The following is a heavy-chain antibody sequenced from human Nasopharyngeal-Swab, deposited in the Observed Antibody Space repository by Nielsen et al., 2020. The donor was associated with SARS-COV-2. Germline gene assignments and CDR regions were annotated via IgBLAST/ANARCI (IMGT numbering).Heavy chain of an antibody. D-gene: IGHD6-13*01. J-gene: IGHJ4*02. CDR2: ISYDGSNK. V-gene: IGHV3-30-3*01. CDR3: ARDLEGIFDH. Sequence: VRQAPGKGLEWVAVISYDGSNKYYADSVKGRFTISRDNSKNTLYLQMNSLRVEDTAVYYCARDLEGIFDHWGRGALVTVSS.